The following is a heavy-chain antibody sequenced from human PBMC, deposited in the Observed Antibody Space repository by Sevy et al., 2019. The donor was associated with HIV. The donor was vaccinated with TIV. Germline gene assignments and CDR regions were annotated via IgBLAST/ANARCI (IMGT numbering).Heavy chain of an antibody. V-gene: IGHV1-69*13. CDR1: GATFSSYA. D-gene: IGHD3-10*01. CDR2: IIPIFGTA. CDR3: ARGRDYYGSGSYYNPYDAYYYYGMDV. Sequence: ASVKVSCKASGATFSSYAISWVRQAPGQGLEWMGGIIPIFGTANYAQKFQGRVTIIADESTSTAYMELSSLRSEDTAVYYCARGRDYYGSGSYYNPYDAYYYYGMDVWGQGTTVTVSS. J-gene: IGHJ6*02.